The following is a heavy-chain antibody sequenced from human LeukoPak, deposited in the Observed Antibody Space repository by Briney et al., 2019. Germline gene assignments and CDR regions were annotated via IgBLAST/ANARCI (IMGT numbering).Heavy chain of an antibody. V-gene: IGHV3-7*01. D-gene: IGHD6-13*01. J-gene: IGHJ4*02. CDR1: GFTFSSCS. CDR2: IKQDGSEK. Sequence: GGSLRLSCAASGFTFSSCSMNWVRQAPGKGLEWVANIKQDGSEKYYADSVKGRFTISRDNSKNTLYLQMSSLRAEDTAVYYCARGREAAAGTDYFDYWGQGTLVTVSS. CDR3: ARGREAAAGTDYFDY.